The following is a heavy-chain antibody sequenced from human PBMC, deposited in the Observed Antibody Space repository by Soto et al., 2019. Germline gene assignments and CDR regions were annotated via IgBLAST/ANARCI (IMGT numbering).Heavy chain of an antibody. CDR1: GGTFSSYA. J-gene: IGHJ3*02. V-gene: IGHV1-69*13. Sequence: SVKVSCKASGGTFSSYAISWVRQAPGQGLEWKGGIIPIFGTANYAQKFQGRVTITADESTSTAYMELSSLRSEDTAVYYCASTVVVVAHDAFDIWGQGTMVTVSS. CDR3: ASTVVVVAHDAFDI. CDR2: IIPIFGTA. D-gene: IGHD2-15*01.